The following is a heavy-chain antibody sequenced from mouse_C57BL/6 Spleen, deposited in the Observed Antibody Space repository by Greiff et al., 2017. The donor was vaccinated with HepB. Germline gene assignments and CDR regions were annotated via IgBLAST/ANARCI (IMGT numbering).Heavy chain of an antibody. D-gene: IGHD4-1*01. V-gene: IGHV5-6*01. J-gene: IGHJ1*03. CDR2: ISSGGSYT. Sequence: VKLVESGGALVKPGGSLKLSCAASGFTFSSYGMSWVRQTPDKRLEWVATISSGGSYTYYPDSVKGRFTISRDNAKNTLYLQMSSLKSEDTAMYYCARHTGTSWYFDVWGTGTTVTVSS. CDR1: GFTFSSYG. CDR3: ARHTGTSWYFDV.